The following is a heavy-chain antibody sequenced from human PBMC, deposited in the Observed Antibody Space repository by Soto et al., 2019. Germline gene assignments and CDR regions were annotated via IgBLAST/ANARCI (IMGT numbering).Heavy chain of an antibody. CDR1: GFTFSSYA. CDR2: IYSSGDRK. V-gene: IGHV3-23*01. Sequence: GSLRLSCAASGFTFSSYAMSWVRQAPGKGLEWVSSIYSSGDRKYFADSVKGRFTISRDNSKNTLYLQMNSLGAEDTAVYYCAKGPISPYGMDVWGQGTTVTVSS. J-gene: IGHJ6*02. CDR3: AKGPISPYGMDV. D-gene: IGHD3-3*01.